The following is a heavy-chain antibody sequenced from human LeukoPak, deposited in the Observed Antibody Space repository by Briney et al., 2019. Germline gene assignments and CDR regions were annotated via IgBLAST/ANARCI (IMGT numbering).Heavy chain of an antibody. V-gene: IGHV3-11*01. D-gene: IGHD3-9*01. CDR1: GFTFSDYY. J-gene: IGHJ4*02. CDR3: ARSTSRGRYFDWPTEFDY. Sequence: PGGSLRLSCAASGFTFSDYYMSWIRQAPGKGLEWVSYISSSGSTLYYADSVKGRFTISRDNAKNSLYLQMNSLRAEDTAVYYCARSTSRGRYFDWPTEFDYWGQGTLVTVSS. CDR2: ISSSGSTL.